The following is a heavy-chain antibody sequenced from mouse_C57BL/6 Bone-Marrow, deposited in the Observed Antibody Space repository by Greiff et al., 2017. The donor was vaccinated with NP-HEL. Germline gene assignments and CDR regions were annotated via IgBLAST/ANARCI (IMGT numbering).Heavy chain of an antibody. D-gene: IGHD4-1*01. CDR3: ASMPGYFDD. CDR2: IYPSDSAT. Sequence: QVQLQQPGAELVRPGSSVKLSCKASGYTFTSYWMDWVKQRPGQGLEWIGNIYPSDSATHYNQKFKDKATLTVDKSSSTAYMQLSSLTSEDSAVYYCASMPGYFDDWGQGTTLTVSS. CDR1: GYTFTSYW. J-gene: IGHJ2*01. V-gene: IGHV1-61*01.